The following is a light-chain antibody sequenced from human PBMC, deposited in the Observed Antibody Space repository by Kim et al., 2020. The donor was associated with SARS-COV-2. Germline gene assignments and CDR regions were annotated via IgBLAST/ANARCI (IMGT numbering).Light chain of an antibody. J-gene: IGKJ4*01. CDR2: RAS. Sequence: EIVMTQSPATLSVSPGERVTLSCRASQTVDRNLAWYQQKGGQPPRLLIYRASTRATDIPDRFSGSGSGTEFTLTIHSLRSEDSGNYYCQQCSKGPLTCGGGTKLEI. CDR1: QTVDRN. CDR3: QQCSKGPLT. V-gene: IGKV3-15*01.